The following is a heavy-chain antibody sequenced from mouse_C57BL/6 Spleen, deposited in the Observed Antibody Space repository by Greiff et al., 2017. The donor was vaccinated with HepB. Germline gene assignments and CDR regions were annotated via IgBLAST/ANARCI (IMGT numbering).Heavy chain of an antibody. CDR2: IDPSDSYT. J-gene: IGHJ4*01. D-gene: IGHD1-1*01. Sequence: VQLQQSGAELVMPGASVKLSCKASGYTFTSYWMHWVKQRPGQGLEWIGEIDPSDSYTNYNQKFKGKSTLTVDKSSSTAYMQRSSLTSEDSAVYYCAWGITTVVAHYYAMDYWGQGTSGTVSS. CDR1: GYTFTSYW. V-gene: IGHV1-69*01. CDR3: AWGITTVVAHYYAMDY.